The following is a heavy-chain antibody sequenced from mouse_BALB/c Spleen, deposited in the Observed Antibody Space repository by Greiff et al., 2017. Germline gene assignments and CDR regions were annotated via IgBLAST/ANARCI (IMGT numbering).Heavy chain of an antibody. V-gene: IGHV1-4*01. CDR3: ARGETWFAY. Sequence: QVQLQQSGAELARPGASVKMSCKASVYTFTSYTMHWVKQRPGQGLAWIGYINPSSGYTNYNQKFKDKATLTADKSYSTAYMQLSSLTSEDSAVYYCARGETWFAYWGQGTLVTVSA. CDR2: INPSSGYT. J-gene: IGHJ3*01. CDR1: VYTFTSYT.